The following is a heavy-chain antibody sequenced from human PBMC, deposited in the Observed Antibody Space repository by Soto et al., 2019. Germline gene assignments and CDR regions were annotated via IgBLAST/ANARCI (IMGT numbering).Heavy chain of an antibody. CDR1: GYSFSTYW. D-gene: IGHD3-10*01. CDR2: IYPRDSDT. V-gene: IGHV5-51*01. Sequence: PGESLKISCQAFGYSFSTYWIAWVRQMAGKGLEWMGIIYPRDSDTRYSPSFQGQVTISADKSISTAYLQWSNLKASDTAMYYCVRRDGDYYGSGSYYHWGQGTLVTVSS. CDR3: VRRDGDYYGSGSYYH. J-gene: IGHJ4*02.